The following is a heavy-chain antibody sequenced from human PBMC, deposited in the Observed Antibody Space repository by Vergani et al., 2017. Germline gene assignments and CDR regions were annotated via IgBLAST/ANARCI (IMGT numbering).Heavy chain of an antibody. V-gene: IGHV3-23*04. D-gene: IGHD1-26*01. Sequence: EVQLVESGGGLVQPGGSLRLSCAASGSTFSSYAMSWVRQAPGKGLEWVSSISGTGGSTYYADSVKGRFTISRDNSENTLYLQMNSLRAEDTAVYYCAKSPNSGRGGAFDIWGQGTMVTVSS. J-gene: IGHJ3*02. CDR1: GSTFSSYA. CDR2: ISGTGGST. CDR3: AKSPNSGRGGAFDI.